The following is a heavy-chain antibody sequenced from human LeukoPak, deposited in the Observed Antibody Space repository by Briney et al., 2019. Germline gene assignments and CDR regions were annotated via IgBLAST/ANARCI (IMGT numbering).Heavy chain of an antibody. V-gene: IGHV3-33*01. CDR2: IWRDGSTE. D-gene: IGHD1-26*01. CDR1: GFTFSTYA. J-gene: IGHJ4*02. Sequence: PGRSLRLSCVASGFTFSTYAMHWVRQVPGKGLEWVAAIWRDGSTEFYADSVKGRFSVSRDNSKNTVFLQMNSLRAEDTAVYYCARSWGLDYWGQGTLVTVSS. CDR3: ARSWGLDY.